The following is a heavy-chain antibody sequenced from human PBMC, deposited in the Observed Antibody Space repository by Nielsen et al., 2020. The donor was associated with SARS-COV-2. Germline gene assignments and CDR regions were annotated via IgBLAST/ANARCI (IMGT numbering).Heavy chain of an antibody. CDR3: LTGGGY. V-gene: IGHV4-39*01. CDR2: IYYSGST. D-gene: IGHD1-14*01. CDR1: GGSISSSSYY. Sequence: ESLKISCTASGGSISSSSYYWGWIRQPPGKGLEWIGSIYYSGSTYYNPSLKSRVTISVDTSKNQFSLKLSSVTAADTAVYYCLTGGGYWGQGTLVTVSS. J-gene: IGHJ4*02.